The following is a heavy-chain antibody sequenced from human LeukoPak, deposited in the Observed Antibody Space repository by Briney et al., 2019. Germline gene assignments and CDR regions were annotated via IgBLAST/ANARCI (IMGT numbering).Heavy chain of an antibody. CDR3: ARFTPQGYGWGGYNRFDP. CDR1: GYSFSSGYY. D-gene: IGHD3-16*01. J-gene: IGHJ5*02. Sequence: SETLSLTCTASGYSFSSGYYWGWSRQPPGKGLEWIGSIYHSGSTYYTPSLKSRVTISVDTSKNQFSLNLTSVTAADTAVYYCARFTPQGYGWGGYNRFDPWGQGTLVTVSS. V-gene: IGHV4-38-2*02. CDR2: IYHSGST.